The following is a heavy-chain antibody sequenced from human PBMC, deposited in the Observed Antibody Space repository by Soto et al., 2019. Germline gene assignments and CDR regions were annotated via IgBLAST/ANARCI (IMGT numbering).Heavy chain of an antibody. CDR3: AKDQVAGTGYFDY. CDR2: ISYDGSNK. V-gene: IGHV3-30*18. Sequence: GGSLRLSCAASGFTFSSYGMHWVRQAPGKGLEWVAVISYDGSNKYYADSVKGRFTISRDNSKNTLYLQMNSLRAEDTAVYYCAKDQVAGTGYFDYWGQGTLVTVSS. J-gene: IGHJ4*02. CDR1: GFTFSSYG. D-gene: IGHD6-19*01.